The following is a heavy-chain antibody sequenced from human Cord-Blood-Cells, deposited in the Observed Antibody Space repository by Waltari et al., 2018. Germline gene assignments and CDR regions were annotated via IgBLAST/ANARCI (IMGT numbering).Heavy chain of an antibody. CDR2: IYYSGST. D-gene: IGHD6-19*01. CDR3: ARDLGSSGWFDY. J-gene: IGHJ4*02. V-gene: IGHV4-59*01. CDR1: GGSISSYY. Sequence: QVQLQESGPGLVKPSETLSLTCTVSGGSISSYYWSWIRQPPGKGLEWIGYIYYSGSTNYNPSLKSRVTISVDTSKNQFSLKLSSVTAADTAVYYCARDLGSSGWFDYWGQGTLVTVSS.